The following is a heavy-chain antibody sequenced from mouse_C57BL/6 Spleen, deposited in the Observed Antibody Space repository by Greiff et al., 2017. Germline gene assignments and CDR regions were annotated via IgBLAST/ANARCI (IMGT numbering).Heavy chain of an antibody. D-gene: IGHD1-1*01. CDR2: IDPENGDT. CDR3: TTGGSSRFAG. CDR1: GFNIKDDY. Sequence: VQLQQSGAELVRPGASVKLSCTASGFNIKDDYMHWVKQRPEQGLEWIGWIDPENGDTEYASKFQGKATITADTSSNTAYLQLSSLTSVDTAVYYCTTGGSSRFAGWGQGTLVTVAA. J-gene: IGHJ3*01. V-gene: IGHV14-4*01.